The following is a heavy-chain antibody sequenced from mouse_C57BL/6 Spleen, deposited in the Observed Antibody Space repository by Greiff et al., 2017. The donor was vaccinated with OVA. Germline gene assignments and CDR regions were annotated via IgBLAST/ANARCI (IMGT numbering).Heavy chain of an antibody. V-gene: IGHV5-17*01. J-gene: IGHJ4*01. CDR3: ARPPLTGLYAMDY. Sequence: EVQLVESGGGLVKPGGSLKLSCAASGFTFSDYGMHWVRQAPEKGLEWVAYISSGSSTIYYADTVKGRFTISRDNAKNTLFLQMTSLRSEDTAMYYCARPPLTGLYAMDYWGQGTSVTVSS. CDR1: GFTFSDYG. D-gene: IGHD4-1*01. CDR2: ISSGSSTI.